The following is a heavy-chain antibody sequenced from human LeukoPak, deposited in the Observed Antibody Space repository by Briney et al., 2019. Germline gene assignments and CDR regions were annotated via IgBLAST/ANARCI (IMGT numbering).Heavy chain of an antibody. Sequence: GGSLRLSCAASGFNFMNYWMCWVRQAPGKGLEWVANINEDGGAKYSMDSVKGRLSISRDNAKNSLYLQMNSLTAEDTAVYYCARVRVIVAGSFDYFDNWGQGTLVTVSS. CDR2: INEDGGAK. CDR1: GFNFMNYW. CDR3: ARVRVIVAGSFDYFDN. V-gene: IGHV3-7*01. J-gene: IGHJ4*02. D-gene: IGHD2/OR15-2a*01.